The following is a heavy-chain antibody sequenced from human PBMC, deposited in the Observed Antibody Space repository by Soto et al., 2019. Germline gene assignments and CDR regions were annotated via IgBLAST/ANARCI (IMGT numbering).Heavy chain of an antibody. Sequence: EVQLVETGGGLIQPGGSLRVSCAASGFTVSSNYMSWVRQAPGKGLEWVSVIYSGGSTHYADSVKGRFTISRDNSKNTLFLQINSLRAEDTAVYYCARAREWPYYFDYWGHGTLVTVSS. J-gene: IGHJ4*01. CDR1: GFTVSSNY. V-gene: IGHV3-53*02. D-gene: IGHD2-8*01. CDR2: IYSGGST. CDR3: ARAREWPYYFDY.